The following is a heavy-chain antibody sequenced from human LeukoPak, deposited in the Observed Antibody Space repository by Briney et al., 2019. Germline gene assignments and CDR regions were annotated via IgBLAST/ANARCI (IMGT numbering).Heavy chain of an antibody. CDR2: ISGSGGST. CDR3: AKDLGVGATSGVAY. Sequence: GGSLRLSCAASGFTSSSYAMSWVRQAPGKGLEWVSAISGSGGSTYYADSVKGRFTISRDNSKNTLYLQMNSLRAEDTAVYYCAKDLGVGATSGVAYWGQGTLVTVSS. J-gene: IGHJ4*02. V-gene: IGHV3-23*01. CDR1: GFTSSSYA. D-gene: IGHD1-26*01.